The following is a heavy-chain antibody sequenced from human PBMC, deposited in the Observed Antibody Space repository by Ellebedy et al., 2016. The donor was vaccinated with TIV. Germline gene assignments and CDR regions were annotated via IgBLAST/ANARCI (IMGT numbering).Heavy chain of an antibody. V-gene: IGHV2-5*02. CDR3: ARRVVGAIDWFDP. CDR2: ISWDDDK. CDR1: GFSLTSSGVR. Sequence: SGPTLVKPTQTLTLTCSFSGFSLTSSGVRVGWIRQPPGKGLEWLAIISWDDDKHYTPSLQSRLTITKDTSKNHVVLTMANMDPVDTATYYCARRVVGAIDWFDPWGPGTLVTVSS. D-gene: IGHD1-26*01. J-gene: IGHJ5*02.